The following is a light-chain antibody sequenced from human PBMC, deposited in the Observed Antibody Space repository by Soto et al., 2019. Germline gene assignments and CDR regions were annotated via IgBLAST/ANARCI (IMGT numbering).Light chain of an antibody. V-gene: IGKV3-20*01. CDR3: QQYGSSPLT. CDR2: GAS. CDR1: QSVSSNY. Sequence: EIVLTQSPGTLSLSPGERATLSCRASQSVSSNYLAWYQQKPGQAPRLLIYGASSRATGIPDRLSGSGSGTDFTLTISRLEPEDFAVYYCQQYGSSPLTFGQGTKVE. J-gene: IGKJ1*01.